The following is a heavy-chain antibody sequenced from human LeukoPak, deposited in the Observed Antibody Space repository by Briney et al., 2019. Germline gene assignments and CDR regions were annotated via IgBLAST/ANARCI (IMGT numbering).Heavy chain of an antibody. CDR1: GFTFDDYG. J-gene: IGHJ6*03. CDR3: AKVGDIAMIVVYYYMDV. CDR2: IYSGGST. V-gene: IGHV3-23*03. D-gene: IGHD3-22*01. Sequence: GGSLRLSCAASGFTFDDYGMSWVRQAPGKGLEWVSVIYSGGSTYYADSVKGRFTISRDNSKNTLYLQMNSLRAEDTAVYYCAKVGDIAMIVVYYYMDVWGKGTTVTISS.